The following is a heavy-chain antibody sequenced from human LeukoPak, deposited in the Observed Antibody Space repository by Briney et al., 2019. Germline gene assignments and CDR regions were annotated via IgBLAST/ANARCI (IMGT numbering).Heavy chain of an antibody. D-gene: IGHD3-3*01. CDR3: ASYDFWTGYSC. V-gene: IGHV4-30-2*01. CDR1: GDSISRGTYS. J-gene: IGHJ4*02. Sequence: SETLSLTCTLSGDSISRGTYSWTWIRQAPGRGLEWIGYIYPRGSTYYNPSLKSRVTISVDTSKNQFSLKLSSVTAADTAVYYCASYDFWTGYSCWGQGTLVTVSS. CDR2: IYPRGST.